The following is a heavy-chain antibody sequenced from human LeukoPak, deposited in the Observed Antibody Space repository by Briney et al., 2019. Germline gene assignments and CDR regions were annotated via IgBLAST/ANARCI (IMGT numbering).Heavy chain of an antibody. CDR2: ISWDGGST. V-gene: IGHV3-43D*03. D-gene: IGHD2-2*01. Sequence: GGSRRLSCAASGFTFDDYAMHWVRQAPGKGLEWVSLISWDGGSTYYADSVKGRFTISRDNSKNSLYLQMNSLRAEDTALYYCAKDQSPGYCSSTSCFPPPSIDYWGQGTLVTVSS. CDR3: AKDQSPGYCSSTSCFPPPSIDY. CDR1: GFTFDDYA. J-gene: IGHJ4*02.